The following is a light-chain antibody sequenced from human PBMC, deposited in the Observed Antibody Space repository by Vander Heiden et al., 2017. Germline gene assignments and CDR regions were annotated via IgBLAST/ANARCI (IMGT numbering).Light chain of an antibody. J-gene: IGKJ2*01. CDR1: HSLVYRDGGTY. CDR3: MQGTNWYT. CDR2: KVS. Sequence: DVVMTQSPLSLPVILGQSASISCTSSHSLVYRDGGTYVTWFQQRPGQSPRRLIYKVSKRDSGVPDRFSGSGSDTNFTLTISRVEAEDVAFYCCMQGTNWYTFGQGTRLEIK. V-gene: IGKV2-30*01.